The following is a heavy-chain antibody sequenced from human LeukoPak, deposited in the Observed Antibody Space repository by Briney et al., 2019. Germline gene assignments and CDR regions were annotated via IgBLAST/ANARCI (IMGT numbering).Heavy chain of an antibody. D-gene: IGHD6-19*01. CDR2: INHSGST. CDR1: GGSFSGYY. V-gene: IGHV4-34*01. CDR3: ARGLHSSGWFDY. J-gene: IGHJ4*02. Sequence: PSETLSLTCAVYGGSFSGYYWSWIRQPPGKGLEWIGEINHSGSTNYNPSLKSRVTISVDTSKNQLSLKLSSVTAADTAVYYCARGLHSSGWFDYWGQGTLVTVSS.